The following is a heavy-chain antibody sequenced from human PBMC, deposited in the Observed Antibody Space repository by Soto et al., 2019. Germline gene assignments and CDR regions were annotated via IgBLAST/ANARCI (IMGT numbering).Heavy chain of an antibody. D-gene: IGHD3-3*01. J-gene: IGHJ4*02. V-gene: IGHV1-69*01. CDR3: ARAERKSIFGVVTYYFDY. CDR1: GGTFSSYA. CDR2: IIPIFGTA. Sequence: VQLVQSGAEVKKPGSSVKVSCKASGGTFSSYAISWVRQAPGQGLEWMGGIIPIFGTANYAQKFQGRVTITADEATSTAYMELSSLRSEDTAVYYCARAERKSIFGVVTYYFDYWGQGTLVTVSS.